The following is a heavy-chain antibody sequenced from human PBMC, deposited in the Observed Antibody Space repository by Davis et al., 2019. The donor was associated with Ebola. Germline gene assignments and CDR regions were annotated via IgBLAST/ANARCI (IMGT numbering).Heavy chain of an antibody. V-gene: IGHV3-53*01. Sequence: GESLKISCAASGFTVSDSYMSWVRQAPGKGLEWVSTLGTSADTYYADSVKGRFTISRDNSKNTLHLQMNSLRVEDTAIYYCAKDTSNVWFDVWGQGTMVTVSS. CDR3: AKDTSNVWFDV. CDR2: LGTSADT. CDR1: GFTVSDSY. D-gene: IGHD6-19*01. J-gene: IGHJ3*01.